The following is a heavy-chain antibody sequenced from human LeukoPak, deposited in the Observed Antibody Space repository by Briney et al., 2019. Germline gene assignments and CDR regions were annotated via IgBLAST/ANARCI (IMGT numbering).Heavy chain of an antibody. CDR3: ARTENYYDSSGYYEGPSAFDI. D-gene: IGHD3-22*01. CDR2: INPNSGGT. V-gene: IGHV1-2*02. J-gene: IGHJ3*02. Sequence: ASVKVSCKASGYTFTGYYMHWARQAPGQGLEWMGWINPNSGGTNYAQKFQGRVTMTRDTSISTAYMELSRLRSDDTAVYYCARTENYYDSSGYYEGPSAFDIWGQGTMVTVSS. CDR1: GYTFTGYY.